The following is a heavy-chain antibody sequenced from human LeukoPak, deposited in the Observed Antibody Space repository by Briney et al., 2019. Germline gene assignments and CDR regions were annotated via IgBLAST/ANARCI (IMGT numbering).Heavy chain of an antibody. D-gene: IGHD2-21*01. V-gene: IGHV4-34*01. CDR1: GGSFSGYY. CDR3: ARGAYSFDT. Sequence: SETLSLTCGVYGGSFSGYYWSWIRQPPGKGLEWIGEINDSGRSNYKSSLKSRVTISEDTSKNQFSLNLTSVTAADTAVYYCARGAYSFDTWGQGTVVTVSS. J-gene: IGHJ3*02. CDR2: INDSGRS.